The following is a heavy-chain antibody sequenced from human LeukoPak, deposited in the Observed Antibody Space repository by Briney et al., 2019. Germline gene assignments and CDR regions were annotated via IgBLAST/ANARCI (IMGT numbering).Heavy chain of an antibody. J-gene: IGHJ4*02. Sequence: SVKASCKASGGTFSSYAISWVRQAPGQGLEWMGRIIPILGIANYAQKFQGRVTITADKSTSTAYMELSSLRSEDTAVYYCAREGDSSGYFDYWGQGTLVTVSS. CDR1: GGTFSSYA. D-gene: IGHD3-22*01. V-gene: IGHV1-69*04. CDR2: IIPILGIA. CDR3: AREGDSSGYFDY.